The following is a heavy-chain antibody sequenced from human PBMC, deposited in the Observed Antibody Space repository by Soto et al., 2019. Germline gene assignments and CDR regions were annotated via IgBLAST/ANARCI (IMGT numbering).Heavy chain of an antibody. V-gene: IGHV1-3*01. CDR2: INAGNGNT. CDR1: GYTFTSYA. CDR3: ARGLIWSGYYVYYYGMDV. J-gene: IGHJ6*02. D-gene: IGHD3-3*01. Sequence: ASVKVSCKASGYTFTSYAMHWVRQAPGQRLEWMGWINAGNGNTKYSQKFQGRVTITRDTSASTAYMELSSLRSEDTAVYYCARGLIWSGYYVYYYGMDVLGQGTTVTVSS.